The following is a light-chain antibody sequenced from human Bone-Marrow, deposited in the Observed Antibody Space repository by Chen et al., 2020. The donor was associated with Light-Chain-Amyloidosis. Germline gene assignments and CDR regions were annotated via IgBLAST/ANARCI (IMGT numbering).Light chain of an antibody. CDR1: QTISSNY. CDR3: QQYGTSPLT. Sequence: EIVLTQSPGTLSLSPGEGANLSCRASQTISSNYLTWYQHKVGQAPRLLIYGSSSRATGIPDRFTGSGYGTDFSLTINRLEPEDFAMYYCQQYGTSPLTFGGGTKVEIK. J-gene: IGKJ4*01. V-gene: IGKV3-20*01. CDR2: GSS.